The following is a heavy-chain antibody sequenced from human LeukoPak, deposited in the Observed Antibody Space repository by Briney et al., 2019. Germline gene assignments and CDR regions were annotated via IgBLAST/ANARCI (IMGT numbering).Heavy chain of an antibody. CDR3: ASGRTTVITDY. V-gene: IGHV4-34*01. CDR2: INHSGST. D-gene: IGHD4-23*01. J-gene: IGHJ4*02. CDR1: GGSFSGYY. Sequence: SETLSLTCAVYGGSFSGYYWSWIRQPPGKGLEWIGEINHSGSTNYNPSLKSRVTISVDTSKNQFSLKLSSVTAADTAVYYCASGRTTVITDYWGQGTLVTVSP.